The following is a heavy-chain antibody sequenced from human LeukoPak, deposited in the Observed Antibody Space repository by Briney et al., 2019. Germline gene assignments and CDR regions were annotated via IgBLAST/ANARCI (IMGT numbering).Heavy chain of an antibody. D-gene: IGHD1-1*01. CDR1: GFSFSTSW. CDR3: AKGNAAFDI. J-gene: IGHJ3*02. CDR2: ISESGGST. V-gene: IGHV3-23*01. Sequence: GGSLRLSCAASGFSFSTSWMSWVRQAPGKGLEWVSSISESGGSTYYADSGKGRFTISRDNSKNTLYLQMNSLRVEDTAVYYCAKGNAAFDIWGQGTMVIVSS.